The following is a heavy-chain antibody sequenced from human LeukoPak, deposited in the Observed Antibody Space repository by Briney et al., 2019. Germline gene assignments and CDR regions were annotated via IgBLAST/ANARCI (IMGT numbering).Heavy chain of an antibody. CDR1: GYTFTSYY. V-gene: IGHV1-46*01. Sequence: ASVKVSCKASGYTFTSYYMHWVRQAPGQGLEWMGIINPSGGSTSYAQKFQGRVTMTRDTSTSTVYMELSGLRSEDTAVYYCARDSHTYYYDSSGYSFDYWGQGTLVTVSS. D-gene: IGHD3-22*01. J-gene: IGHJ4*02. CDR3: ARDSHTYYYDSSGYSFDY. CDR2: INPSGGST.